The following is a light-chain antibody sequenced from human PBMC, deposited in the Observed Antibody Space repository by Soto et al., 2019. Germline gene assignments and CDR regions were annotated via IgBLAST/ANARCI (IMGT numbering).Light chain of an antibody. Sequence: DIQMTQSPSTLSASVGDRVTITCRASQSISDWLAWFQLKPGKAPKLLIYDASSLESGVPSRFSGSGSGTEFTLTISSLQPDDFATYYCQQYKTSLLTFGGGTKVDIK. CDR3: QQYKTSLLT. V-gene: IGKV1-5*01. J-gene: IGKJ4*01. CDR2: DAS. CDR1: QSISDW.